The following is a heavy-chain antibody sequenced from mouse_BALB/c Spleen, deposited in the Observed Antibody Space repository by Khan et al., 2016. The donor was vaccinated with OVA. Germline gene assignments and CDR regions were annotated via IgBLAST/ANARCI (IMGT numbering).Heavy chain of an antibody. CDR1: GYSITSDYA. V-gene: IGHV3-2*02. CDR2: ISYSGNT. CDR3: ARGYGGDFDY. Sequence: EVQLVETGPGLVKPSQSLSLICTVTGYSITSDYAWNWIRQFPGNKLEWMGFISYSGNTKYNPSLKSRISITRDTSKNQFFLQLNSVTTEDTATYYGARGYGGDFDYWGQGTTRTGSS. J-gene: IGHJ2*01. D-gene: IGHD1-1*02.